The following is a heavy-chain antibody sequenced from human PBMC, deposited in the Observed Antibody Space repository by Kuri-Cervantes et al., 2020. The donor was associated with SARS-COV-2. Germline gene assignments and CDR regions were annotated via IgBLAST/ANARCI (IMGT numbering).Heavy chain of an antibody. D-gene: IGHD3-3*01. CDR2: FDPEDGET. CDR1: GYTLTELS. J-gene: IGHJ3*02. Sequence: ASVKVSCKASGYTLTELSMHWVRQAPGKGLEWMGGFDPEDGETIYAQKFRGRVTMTEDTSTDTAYMELSSLRSEDTAVYYCATARFDFWSGYSWGGAFDIWGQGTMVTVSS. V-gene: IGHV1-24*01. CDR3: ATARFDFWSGYSWGGAFDI.